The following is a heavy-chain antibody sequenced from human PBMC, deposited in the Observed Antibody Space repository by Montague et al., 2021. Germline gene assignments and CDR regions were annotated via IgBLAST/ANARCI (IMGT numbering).Heavy chain of an antibody. CDR2: IHYTGYT. CDR1: GASFNYGDYY. CDR3: ARDVGRDTPVGYFDS. Sequence: TLSLTCNVSGASFNYGDYYWTWIRQHPGKGLEWIGYIHYTGYTQYNPSLNSRLTLSVDTSKNQFSLMLNSVTAADTAVYYCARDVGRDTPVGYFDSWGQGTRVIVSS. V-gene: IGHV4-31*03. J-gene: IGHJ4*02. D-gene: IGHD1-26*01.